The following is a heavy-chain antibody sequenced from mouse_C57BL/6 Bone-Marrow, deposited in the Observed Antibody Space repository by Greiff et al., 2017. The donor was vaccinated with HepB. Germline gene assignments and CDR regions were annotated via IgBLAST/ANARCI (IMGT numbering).Heavy chain of an antibody. CDR1: GYAFSSSW. Sequence: VQVVESGPELVKPGASVKISCKASGYAFSSSWMNWVKQRPGKGLEWIGRIYPGDGDTNYNGKFKGKATLTADKSSSTAYMQLSSLTSEDSAVYCCARYWDGGQFAYWGQGTLVTVSA. CDR3: ARYWDGGQFAY. V-gene: IGHV1-82*01. CDR2: IYPGDGDT. D-gene: IGHD4-1*01. J-gene: IGHJ3*01.